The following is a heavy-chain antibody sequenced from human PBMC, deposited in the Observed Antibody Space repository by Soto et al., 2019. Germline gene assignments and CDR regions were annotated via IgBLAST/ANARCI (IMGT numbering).Heavy chain of an antibody. CDR1: GFTFSSYA. CDR3: AKDPMAYCGGDCYSGQYAFDI. D-gene: IGHD2-21*02. V-gene: IGHV3-23*01. Sequence: PGGSLRLSCAASGFTFSSYAMSWVRQAPGKGLEWVSAISGSGGSTYYADSVKGRFTISRDNSKNTLYLQMNSLRAEDTAVYYCAKDPMAYCGGDCYSGQYAFDIWGQGTMVTVSS. CDR2: ISGSGGST. J-gene: IGHJ3*02.